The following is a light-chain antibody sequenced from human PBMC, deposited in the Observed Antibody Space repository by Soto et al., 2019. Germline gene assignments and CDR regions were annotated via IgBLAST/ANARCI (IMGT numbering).Light chain of an antibody. CDR2: EVS. J-gene: IGLJ1*01. CDR1: SSDIGGYTY. CDR3: TSYAGSNSYV. Sequence: LAQPPSASGSPGQSVTISCTGTSSDIGGYTYVSWYQHHPGKAPKLMIYEVSKRPSGVPDRFSGSKSGNTASLTVSGLQAEDEADYYCTSYAGSNSYVFGTGTKVTVL. V-gene: IGLV2-8*01.